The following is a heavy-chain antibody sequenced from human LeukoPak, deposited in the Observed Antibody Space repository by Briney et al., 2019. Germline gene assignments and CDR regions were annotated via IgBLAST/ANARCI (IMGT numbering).Heavy chain of an antibody. CDR3: ARHSRGSSIDD. D-gene: IGHD2-15*01. J-gene: IGHJ4*02. Sequence: PGGSLRLSCAASGFPFNSYWMSWVRQAPEKGLEWLANIRQDGSAKQYVDSVKGRFTISRDNAKNSLYLQMNSLSAEDTAVYYCARHSRGSSIDDWGQGTLVTVSS. CDR2: IRQDGSAK. CDR1: GFPFNSYW. V-gene: IGHV3-7*01.